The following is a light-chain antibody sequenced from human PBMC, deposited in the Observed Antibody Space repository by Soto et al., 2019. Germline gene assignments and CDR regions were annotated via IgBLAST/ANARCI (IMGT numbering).Light chain of an antibody. V-gene: IGLV2-14*01. CDR2: EVR. CDR3: SSYGSSNIRL. J-gene: IGLJ3*02. CDR1: SSDVGGYNY. Sequence: QSALTQPASVSGSPGQSITISCIGTSSDVGGYNYVSWYQQHPGEAPKLMIYEVRNRPSGVSNRFSGSKSGNTAFLTISGLQADDEADYYCSSYGSSNIRLFGGGTKLTVL.